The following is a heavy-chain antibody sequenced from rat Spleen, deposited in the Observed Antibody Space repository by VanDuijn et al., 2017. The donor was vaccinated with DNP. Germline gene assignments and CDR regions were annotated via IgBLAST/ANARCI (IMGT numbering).Heavy chain of an antibody. Sequence: EVQLVESGGGLVQPGRSLKLSCAASGFTFSDYNMAWVRQAPKKGLEWVATIIYDGSSTYYGDSVKGRFTISRDNAQNTLYLQMSKLGSEDTAIYYCARLGWHGWFAYWGQGTLVTVSS. CDR1: GFTFSDYN. V-gene: IGHV5-7*01. J-gene: IGHJ3*01. CDR2: IIYDGSST. CDR3: ARLGWHGWFAY. D-gene: IGHD1-11*01.